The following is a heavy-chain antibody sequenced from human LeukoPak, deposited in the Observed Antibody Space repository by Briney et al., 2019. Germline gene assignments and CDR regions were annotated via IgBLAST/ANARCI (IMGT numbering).Heavy chain of an antibody. J-gene: IGHJ6*02. Sequence: GGSLRLSCAASGFTFSSYAMHWVRQAPGKGLEWVAVISYDGSNKYYADSVKGRFTISRDNSKNTLYLQMNSLRAEDTAVYYCARENYDFWSGYFSYYGMDVWGQGTTVTVSS. D-gene: IGHD3-3*01. CDR3: ARENYDFWSGYFSYYGMDV. CDR1: GFTFSSYA. V-gene: IGHV3-30-3*01. CDR2: ISYDGSNK.